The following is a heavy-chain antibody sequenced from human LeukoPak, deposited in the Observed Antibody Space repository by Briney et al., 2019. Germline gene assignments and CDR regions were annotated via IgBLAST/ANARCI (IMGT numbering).Heavy chain of an antibody. CDR3: VGRSTSYNPFDY. CDR1: GYTFTSYY. J-gene: IGHJ4*02. D-gene: IGHD2-2*01. V-gene: IGHV1-46*01. CDR2: INPSGGST. Sequence: ASVKVSCKASGYTFTSYYMHWVRQAPGQGLEWMGIINPSGGSTSYAQKFQGRVTMTRDTSTSTVYMELSSLRSEDTAVYYCVGRSTSYNPFDYWGQGTLVTVSS.